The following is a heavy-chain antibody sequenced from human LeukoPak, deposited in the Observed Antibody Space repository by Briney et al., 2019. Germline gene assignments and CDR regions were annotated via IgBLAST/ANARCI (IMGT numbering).Heavy chain of an antibody. CDR3: ARDRDHSNNWYIFLDY. D-gene: IGHD6-13*01. CDR1: GFIFNNYV. CDR2: ISYDGNTK. J-gene: IGHJ4*02. Sequence: PGGSLRLSCAASGFIFNNYVMHWVRQAPGKGLEWVAVISYDGNTKNDADSVKGRFTISRDNARNSLYLQMNSLRDEDTAVYYCARDRDHSNNWYIFLDYWGQGTLVTVSS. V-gene: IGHV3-30*04.